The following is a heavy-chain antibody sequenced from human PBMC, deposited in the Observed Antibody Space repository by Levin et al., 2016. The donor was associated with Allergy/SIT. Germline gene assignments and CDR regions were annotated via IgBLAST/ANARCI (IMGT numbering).Heavy chain of an antibody. CDR2: IWYDGSNK. J-gene: IGHJ4*02. Sequence: GGSLRLSCAASGFTFSTYALHWVRQAPGKGLEWVALIWYDGSNKYYADSVKGRFTISRDNSKNTLNLEMNSLRAEDTAVYYCARDSSNSGPHFDYSGQGTLVTVSS. D-gene: IGHD2/OR15-2a*01. CDR3: ARDSSNSGPHFDY. CDR1: GFTFSTYA. V-gene: IGHV3-33*01.